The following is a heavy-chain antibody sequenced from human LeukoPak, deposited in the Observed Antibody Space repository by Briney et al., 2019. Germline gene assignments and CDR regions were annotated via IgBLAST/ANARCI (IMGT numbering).Heavy chain of an antibody. D-gene: IGHD5-24*01. CDR2: INPNSGDT. CDR1: GYTFTDYY. CDR3: ARESLQMHMASDAFDI. V-gene: IGHV1-2*02. J-gene: IGHJ3*02. Sequence: ASVKVSCKAFGYTFTDYYIHWVRQAPGQGLEWMGWINPNSGDTNYAQKFQGRVTMTRDTSISTAYMELSTLRSDDTAVYYCARESLQMHMASDAFDIWGQGTMVTVSS.